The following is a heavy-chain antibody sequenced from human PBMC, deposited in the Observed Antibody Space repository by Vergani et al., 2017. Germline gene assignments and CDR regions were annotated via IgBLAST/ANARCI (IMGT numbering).Heavy chain of an antibody. CDR1: GGSISSYY. CDR2: IYYSGST. J-gene: IGHJ4*02. V-gene: IGHV4-59*01. Sequence: QVQLQESGPGLVKPSETLSLTCTVSGGSISSYYWSWIRQPPGKGLEWIGYIYYSGSTNYNPSLKSRVTISVDTSKNQFSLKLSSVTAADTAVYYCARRSLGNDYWGQGTLVTLSS. D-gene: IGHD1-26*01. CDR3: ARRSLGNDY.